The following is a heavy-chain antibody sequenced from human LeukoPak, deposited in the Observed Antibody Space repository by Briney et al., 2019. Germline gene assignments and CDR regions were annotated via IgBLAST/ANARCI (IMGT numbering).Heavy chain of an antibody. CDR3: ARDGVPYYYDSSGYHFDY. Sequence: PGGSLRLSCAASGFTFDDYAMHWVRQAPGKGLEWVSGISWNSGSIGYADFVKGRFTISRDNAKNSLYLQMNSLRAEDTAVYYCARDGVPYYYDSSGYHFDYWGQGTLVTVSS. V-gene: IGHV3-9*01. CDR1: GFTFDDYA. CDR2: ISWNSGSI. J-gene: IGHJ4*02. D-gene: IGHD3-22*01.